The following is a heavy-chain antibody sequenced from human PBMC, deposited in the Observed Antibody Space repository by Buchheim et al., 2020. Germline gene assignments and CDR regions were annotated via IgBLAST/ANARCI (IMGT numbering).Heavy chain of an antibody. CDR3: AKRLGIEAGEGYDMDV. J-gene: IGHJ6*02. CDR2: ISSSGGST. Sequence: EVQLVESGGDLVQPGGSLRLSCAASGFTFSTYAMSWVRQAPGKGLEWVSTISSSGGSTFYADSVKGRFTIPRDNSKNTLYLPIKSLRAEDTAVFYCAKRLGIEAGEGYDMDVWGQGTT. D-gene: IGHD6-19*01. V-gene: IGHV3-23*04. CDR1: GFTFSTYA.